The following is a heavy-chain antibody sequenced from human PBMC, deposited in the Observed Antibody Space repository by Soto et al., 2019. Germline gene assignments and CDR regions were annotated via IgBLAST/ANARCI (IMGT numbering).Heavy chain of an antibody. V-gene: IGHV3-7*03. J-gene: IGHJ5*02. CDR2: IKQDGSEK. CDR3: ARVQGDWSYWFDP. CDR1: GFTFSSYW. Sequence: PGGSLRLSCAASGFTFSSYWMSWVRQAPGKGLEWVANIKQDGSEKYYVGSVKGRFTISRDNAKNSLYLQMNSLRAEDTAVYYCARVQGDWSYWFDPWGQGTLVTVSS. D-gene: IGHD1-1*01.